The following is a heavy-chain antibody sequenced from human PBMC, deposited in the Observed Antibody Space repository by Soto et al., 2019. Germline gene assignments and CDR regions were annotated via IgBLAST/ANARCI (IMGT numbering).Heavy chain of an antibody. Sequence: SETLSLTCTVSGDSIGSSGYYWSWIRQHPGKGLEWIGYIFYTGSTYYNPSLKSRVTISLDTSKSQYSLNLRSATAADTAVYYCARDHSSGSWGAFDIWGQGTMVTVSS. D-gene: IGHD3-22*01. CDR3: ARDHSSGSWGAFDI. V-gene: IGHV4-31*03. CDR2: IFYTGST. J-gene: IGHJ3*02. CDR1: GDSIGSSGYY.